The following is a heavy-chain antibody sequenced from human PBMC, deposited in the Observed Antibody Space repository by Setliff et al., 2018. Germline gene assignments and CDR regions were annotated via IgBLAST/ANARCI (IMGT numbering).Heavy chain of an antibody. J-gene: IGHJ6*03. V-gene: IGHV3-48*01. CDR2: ISSSSTSI. CDR1: GFTFSSEY. Sequence: GESLKISCAASGFTFSSEYMNWVRQAPGKGLEWVSYISSSSTSIYSDSVKGRFTISRDNANQSLYLQMNSLRAEDTAVYYCARLALTGYDSSGYYYALEYYYYMDVWGKGTTVTVSS. CDR3: ARLALTGYDSSGYYYALEYYYYMDV. D-gene: IGHD3-22*01.